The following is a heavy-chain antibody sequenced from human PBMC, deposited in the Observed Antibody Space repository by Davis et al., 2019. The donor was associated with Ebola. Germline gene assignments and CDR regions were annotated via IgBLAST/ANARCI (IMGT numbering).Heavy chain of an antibody. D-gene: IGHD1-1*01. CDR2: IQQDGSKK. Sequence: PGGSLRLSCAASGFTFSDYSMSWVRQAPGQGLEWVANIQQDGSKKHYVDSVRGRFTISRDNDKKSVDLQMNSLRAEDTAVYYCARDGPERALEVWGKGTTVTVSS. J-gene: IGHJ6*04. CDR3: ARDGPERALEV. CDR1: GFTFSDYS. V-gene: IGHV3-7*03.